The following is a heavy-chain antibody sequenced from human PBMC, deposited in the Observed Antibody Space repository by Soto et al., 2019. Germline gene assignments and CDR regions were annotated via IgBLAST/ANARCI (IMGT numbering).Heavy chain of an antibody. CDR1: GFTFSSYE. CDR2: ISSSGSTI. Sequence: PGGSLRLSCAASGFTFSSYEMNWVRQAPGKGLEWVSYISSSGSTIYYADSVKGRFTISRDNAKNSLYLQMNSLRAEDTAVYYCARAGYYDSSGYLGLGMDVWGRGTTIT. J-gene: IGHJ6*02. D-gene: IGHD3-22*01. V-gene: IGHV3-48*03. CDR3: ARAGYYDSSGYLGLGMDV.